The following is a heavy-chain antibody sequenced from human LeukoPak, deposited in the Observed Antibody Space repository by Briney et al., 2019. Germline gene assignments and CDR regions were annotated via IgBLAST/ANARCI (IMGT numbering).Heavy chain of an antibody. Sequence: GGSLRLSCAASGFSVSSNHMSWVRQAPGKGPEWVSVFYSGGTTFYADSVKGRFTISRDNAKNSLYLQMNSLRAEDTAVYYCASGITMVRGVKGFYAFDIWGQGTMVTVSS. CDR1: GFSVSSNH. V-gene: IGHV3-66*01. J-gene: IGHJ3*02. D-gene: IGHD3-10*01. CDR3: ASGITMVRGVKGFYAFDI. CDR2: FYSGGTT.